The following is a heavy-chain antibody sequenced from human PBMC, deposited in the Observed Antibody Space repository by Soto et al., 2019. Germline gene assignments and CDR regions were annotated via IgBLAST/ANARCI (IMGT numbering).Heavy chain of an antibody. D-gene: IGHD1-1*01. J-gene: IGHJ3*02. CDR3: ARVERGTATTVVDAFDI. Sequence: QVQLQQWGAGLLKPSETLSLTCAVYGGFVTSGSYYWSWIRQPTGKGLEWIGEMSHSGGTQFNPSLKSRVTISVDTSKNQFTLKMSSVTAADTALYYCARVERGTATTVVDAFDIWGPGTMVTVSS. V-gene: IGHV4-34*01. CDR2: MSHSGGT. CDR1: GGFVTSGSYY.